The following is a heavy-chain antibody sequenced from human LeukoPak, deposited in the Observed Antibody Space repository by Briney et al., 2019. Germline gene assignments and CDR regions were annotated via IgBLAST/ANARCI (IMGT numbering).Heavy chain of an antibody. CDR3: ARDLRGGYYGY. CDR1: GGTFSSYA. D-gene: IGHD3-3*01. CDR2: IIPIFGIA. V-gene: IGHV1-69*04. J-gene: IGHJ4*02. Sequence: GASVKVSCKASGGTFSSYAISWVRQAPGQGLEWMGRIIPIFGIANYAQKFQGRVTVTADKSTSTAYMELSSLRSEDTAVYYCARDLRGGYYGYWGQGTLVTVSS.